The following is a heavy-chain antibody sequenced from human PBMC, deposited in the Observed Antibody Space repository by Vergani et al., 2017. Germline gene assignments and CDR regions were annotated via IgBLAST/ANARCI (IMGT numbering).Heavy chain of an antibody. D-gene: IGHD3-10*01. V-gene: IGHV2-26*01. CDR1: GFSLSNARMG. Sequence: QVTLKESGPVLVKPTETLTLTCTVSGFSLSNARMGVSWIRQPPGKALEWLAHIFSNDEKSYSTSLKSRLTISKDTSKSQVVLTMTNMDPVDTATYYCAHRRPVLLWFGELSNWFDPWGQGTLVTVSS. CDR3: AHRRPVLLWFGELSNWFDP. J-gene: IGHJ5*02. CDR2: IFSNDEK.